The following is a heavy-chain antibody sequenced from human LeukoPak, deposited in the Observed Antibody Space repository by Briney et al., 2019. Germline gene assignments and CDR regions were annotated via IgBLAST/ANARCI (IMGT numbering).Heavy chain of an antibody. V-gene: IGHV4-4*07. CDR1: GGSISSYY. CDR2: IYTSGST. CDR3: AREITPRSYDSSGYPFDAFDI. J-gene: IGHJ3*02. Sequence: PSETLSLTCTVSGGSISSYYWSWIRQPAGKGLEWIGRIYTSGSTNYNPSLNSRVTMSVDTSKTQFSLKLSSVTAADTAVYYCAREITPRSYDSSGYPFDAFDIWGQGTMVTVSS. D-gene: IGHD3-22*01.